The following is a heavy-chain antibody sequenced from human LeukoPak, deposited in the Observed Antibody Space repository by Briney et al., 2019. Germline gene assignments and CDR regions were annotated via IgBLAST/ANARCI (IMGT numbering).Heavy chain of an antibody. D-gene: IGHD3-10*01. CDR3: ARVGELLYGEFDY. CDR1: GGSISSGSYY. J-gene: IGHJ4*02. CDR2: IYTSGST. V-gene: IGHV4-61*02. Sequence: SQTLSLTCTVSGGSISSGSYYWSWLRQPAGKGLEWIGRIYTSGSTNYNPSLKSRVTISVDTSKNQFSLKLSSVTAADTAVYYCARVGELLYGEFDYWGQGTLVAVSS.